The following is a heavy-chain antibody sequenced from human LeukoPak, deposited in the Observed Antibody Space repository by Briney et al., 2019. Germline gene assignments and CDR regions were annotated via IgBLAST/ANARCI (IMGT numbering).Heavy chain of an antibody. D-gene: IGHD3-22*01. CDR1: GGSISSYY. V-gene: IGHV4-4*07. Sequence: SETLSLTCTVSGGSISSYYWSWIRQPAGKGLGWIGRIYTSGSTNYNPSLKSRVTMSVDTSKNQFSLKLSSVTAADTAVYYCARVKTEYYYDSSGYYPQRYNWFDPWGQGTLVTVSS. CDR2: IYTSGST. J-gene: IGHJ5*02. CDR3: ARVKTEYYYDSSGYYPQRYNWFDP.